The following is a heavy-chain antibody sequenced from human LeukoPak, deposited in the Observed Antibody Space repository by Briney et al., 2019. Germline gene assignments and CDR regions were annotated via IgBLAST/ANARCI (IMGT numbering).Heavy chain of an antibody. J-gene: IGHJ6*02. D-gene: IGHD2-15*01. CDR1: GFTFSSYS. Sequence: GGSLRLSCAASGFTFSSYSMNWVRQAPGKGLEWVSYISSSSSTINYADSVKGRFTISRDNAKNSLYLQMNSLRAEDTAVYYCAREVVGQPYYYYGMDVWGQGTTVTVSS. CDR3: AREVVGQPYYYYGMDV. CDR2: ISSSSSTI. V-gene: IGHV3-48*01.